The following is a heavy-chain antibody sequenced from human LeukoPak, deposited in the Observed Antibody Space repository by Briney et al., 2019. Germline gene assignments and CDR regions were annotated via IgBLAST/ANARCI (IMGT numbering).Heavy chain of an antibody. CDR2: INHSGST. Sequence: SETLSLTCAVYGGSFSGYYWSWIRQPPGKGLEWIGEINHSGSTNYNPSLKSRVTISVDTSKNQFSLKLSSVTAADTAVYYCARGRRSGSYRYYYYMDVWGKGTTATVSS. D-gene: IGHD1-26*01. CDR3: ARGRRSGSYRYYYYMDV. V-gene: IGHV4-34*01. J-gene: IGHJ6*03. CDR1: GGSFSGYY.